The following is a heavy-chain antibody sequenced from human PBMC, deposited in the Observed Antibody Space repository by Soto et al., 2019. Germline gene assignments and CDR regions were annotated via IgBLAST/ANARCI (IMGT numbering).Heavy chain of an antibody. CDR1: GFTFSSYS. CDR3: ARDVDCTNGVCPGTYYYYGMDV. V-gene: IGHV3-48*02. D-gene: IGHD2-8*01. Sequence: PGGSLRVSWAASGFTFSSYSMNWVRQATGKGLEWVSYISSSSSTIYYADSVKGRFTISRDNAKNSLYLQMNSLRDEDTAVYYCARDVDCTNGVCPGTYYYYGMDVWGQGTTVTVSS. J-gene: IGHJ6*02. CDR2: ISSSSSTI.